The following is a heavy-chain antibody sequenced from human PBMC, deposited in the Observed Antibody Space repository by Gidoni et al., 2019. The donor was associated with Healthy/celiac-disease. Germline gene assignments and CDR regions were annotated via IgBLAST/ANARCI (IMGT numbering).Heavy chain of an antibody. CDR1: GFTFSSSA. D-gene: IGHD6-13*01. V-gene: IGHV3-30-3*01. J-gene: IGHJ2*01. CDR3: ARDGGYSSSWWVYWYFDL. Sequence: QVQLVESGGGVVQPGRSLRLSCAASGFTFSSSALHWVRQAPGKGLEWVAVISYDGSNKYYADSVKGRFTISRDNSKNTLYLQMNSLRAEDTAVYYCARDGGYSSSWWVYWYFDLWGRGTLVTVSS. CDR2: ISYDGSNK.